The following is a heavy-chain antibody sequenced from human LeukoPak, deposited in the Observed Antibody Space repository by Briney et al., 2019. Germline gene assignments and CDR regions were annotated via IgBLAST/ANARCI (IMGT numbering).Heavy chain of an antibody. CDR3: AIFDFLFGEIDNWFDP. V-gene: IGHV5-51*01. CDR2: IHPGDSDT. J-gene: IGHJ5*02. Sequence: GESLKISCKGSGYSFTSYWIGWVRQMPGKGLEWMGIIHPGDSDTRYSPSFQGQVTISADKSISTAYLQWSSLKASDTAMYYCAIFDFLFGEIDNWFDPWGQGTQVTVSS. D-gene: IGHD3-16*01. CDR1: GYSFTSYW.